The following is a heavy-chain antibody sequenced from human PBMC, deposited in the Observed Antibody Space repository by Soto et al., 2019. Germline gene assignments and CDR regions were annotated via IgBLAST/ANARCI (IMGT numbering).Heavy chain of an antibody. CDR1: GFTFSSYG. V-gene: IGHV3-30*18. J-gene: IGHJ6*02. CDR3: AKDHRIMITFVDGMDV. D-gene: IGHD3-16*01. Sequence: HPGGSLRLSCAASGFTFSSYGMHWVRQAPGKGLEWVAVVSYDGSNKYYADSVKGRFTISRDNSKNTLYLQMNSLRAEDTAVYYCAKDHRIMITFVDGMDVWGQGTTVTSP. CDR2: VSYDGSNK.